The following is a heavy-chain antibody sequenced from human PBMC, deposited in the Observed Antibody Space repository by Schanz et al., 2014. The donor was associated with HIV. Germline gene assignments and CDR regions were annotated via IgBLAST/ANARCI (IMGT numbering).Heavy chain of an antibody. CDR1: GFTFSSSW. D-gene: IGHD1-26*01. J-gene: IGHJ6*02. Sequence: MQLVESGGAVVRPGGSLRLSCAASGFTFSSSWMHWVRQAPGKGLVWVPHIDTDWSTNYADSVKGRFTISRDNAKNTLYLQMNSLRAEDSAVYFCARVHSASSRFRYLFGMDVWGRGTTVIVSS. CDR3: ARVHSASSRFRYLFGMDV. CDR2: IDTDWST. V-gene: IGHV3-74*02.